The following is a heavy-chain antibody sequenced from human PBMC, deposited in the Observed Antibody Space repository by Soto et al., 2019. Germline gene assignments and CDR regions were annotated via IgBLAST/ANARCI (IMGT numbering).Heavy chain of an antibody. Sequence: LSLTCTVFDGSISTSNNYWNWIRQPPGKGLEWIASIYYSGTTTYYNPSLQSRVTISDDSSKNQSSMKMNSVTAADTAVYYCARLGILTGYPRWFDPWGQGTLVTVSS. V-gene: IGHV4-39*01. D-gene: IGHD3-9*01. J-gene: IGHJ5*02. CDR1: DGSISTSNNY. CDR2: IYYSGTTT. CDR3: ARLGILTGYPRWFDP.